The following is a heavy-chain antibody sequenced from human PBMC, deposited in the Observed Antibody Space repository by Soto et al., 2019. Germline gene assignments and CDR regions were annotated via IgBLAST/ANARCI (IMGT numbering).Heavy chain of an antibody. CDR2: IDGSGGIT. Sequence: QLLQSGGGLVQPGGSLTLSCAASGFTFGTTDMSWVRQAPGEGLEWVSTIDGSGGITYYADSVKGRFTISRDNSRNTWYLQMNSLRGYDTALYYCVKNSGWFNTWGQGALVTGSS. CDR1: GFTFGTTD. V-gene: IGHV3-23*01. D-gene: IGHD3-10*01. CDR3: VKNSGWFNT. J-gene: IGHJ5*02.